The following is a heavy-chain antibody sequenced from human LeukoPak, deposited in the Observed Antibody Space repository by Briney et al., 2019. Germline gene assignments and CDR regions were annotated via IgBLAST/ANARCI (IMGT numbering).Heavy chain of an antibody. CDR2: IKEDGSKK. CDR3: ARGSDWERGSYDY. J-gene: IGHJ4*02. D-gene: IGHD1-26*01. V-gene: IGHV3-7*05. Sequence: PGGSLRLSCAASRFNFRSYWMKWVRQAPGKGLEWVANIKEDGSKKYYVDSVKGRFTISRDNAENSLYLQMNSLRVEDTAVYYCARGSDWERGSYDYWGQGTLVTVSS. CDR1: RFNFRSYW.